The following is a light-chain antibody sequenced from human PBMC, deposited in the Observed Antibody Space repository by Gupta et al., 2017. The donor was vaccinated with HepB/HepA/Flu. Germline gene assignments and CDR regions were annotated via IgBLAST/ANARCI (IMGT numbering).Light chain of an antibody. Sequence: DIVMTQTPDSLAVSLAERATINCKSSQSVLYSSNNKNYLAWYQQKPGHPPKLLIDWASTRASGVPDRFSGSGAGKDFTLTISSLQAEDVAVYYWQQYDSTPITFGQGTRLEIK. J-gene: IGKJ5*01. V-gene: IGKV4-1*01. CDR2: WAS. CDR3: QQYDSTPIT. CDR1: QSVLYSSNNKNY.